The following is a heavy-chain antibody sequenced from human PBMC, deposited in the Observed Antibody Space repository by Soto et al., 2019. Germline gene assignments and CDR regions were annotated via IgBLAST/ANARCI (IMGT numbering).Heavy chain of an antibody. D-gene: IGHD2-2*01. CDR3: ARGRIVLVPAARGWFDP. V-gene: IGHV1-2*04. Sequence: QVQLVQSGAEVKKPGASVKVSCKASGYTFTGYYMHWVRQAPGQGLEWMGWINPNSGGTNYAQKFQGWVTMTRDTSISTAYMELSRLRSDDTAVYYCARGRIVLVPAARGWFDPWGQGTLVTVAS. J-gene: IGHJ5*02. CDR2: INPNSGGT. CDR1: GYTFTGYY.